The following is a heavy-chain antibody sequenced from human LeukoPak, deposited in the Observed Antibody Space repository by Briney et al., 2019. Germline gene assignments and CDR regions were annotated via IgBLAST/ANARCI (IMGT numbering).Heavy chain of an antibody. CDR3: ARHNDPGHAFDI. Sequence: SETLSLTCTVSGGSISGYYWSWIRQPPGKGLEWIGSIYYSGSTYYNPSLRSRVTISLDTSKNQFSLKVNSVTAADTAVYYCARHNDPGHAFDIWGQGTMVTVSS. CDR2: IYYSGST. CDR1: GGSISGYY. D-gene: IGHD1-1*01. V-gene: IGHV4-59*05. J-gene: IGHJ3*02.